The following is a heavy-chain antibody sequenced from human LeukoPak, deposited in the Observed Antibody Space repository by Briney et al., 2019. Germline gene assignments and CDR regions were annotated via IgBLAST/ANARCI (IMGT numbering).Heavy chain of an antibody. D-gene: IGHD5-12*01. V-gene: IGHV4-38-2*02. Sequence: SETLSLTCTVSGYSISSGFYWGWIRQPPGKGLECIGSIYHSGSTYYNPSLKSRVTISVDTSKNQFSLKLSSVAAADTAVYYCARRNGQDIVATFRRRYYFDYWGQGTLVTVSS. CDR3: ARRNGQDIVATFRRRYYFDY. CDR1: GYSISSGFY. CDR2: IYHSGST. J-gene: IGHJ4*02.